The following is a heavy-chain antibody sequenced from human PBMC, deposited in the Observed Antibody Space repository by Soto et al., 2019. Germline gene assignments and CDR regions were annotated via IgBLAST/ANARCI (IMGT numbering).Heavy chain of an antibody. J-gene: IGHJ3*02. CDR3: AREHCTNGVCYTNDAFDI. CDR1: GFTFSNAW. CDR2: IKSKTDGGTT. V-gene: IGHV3-15*07. D-gene: IGHD2-8*01. Sequence: GGSLRLSCAASGFTFSNAWINWVRQAPGKGLEWVGRIKSKTDGGTTDYAEPVKGRFAISRDDSNNMVYLQMNSLKIEDTAVYYCAREHCTNGVCYTNDAFDIWGQGTMVTVSS.